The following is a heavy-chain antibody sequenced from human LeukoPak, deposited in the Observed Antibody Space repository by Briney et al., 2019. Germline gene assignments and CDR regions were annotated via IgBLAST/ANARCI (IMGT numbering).Heavy chain of an antibody. CDR2: ISAYNGNT. V-gene: IGHV1-18*01. CDR1: GYTFTSYG. J-gene: IGHJ6*02. Sequence: ASVKVSCKASGYTFTSYGISWVRQAPGQGLEWMGWISAYNGNTNYAQKLQGRVTMTTDTSTSTAYMELRSLRSDDTAVYYCARDMSPYYDFWSGYFSYYGMDVWGQGTTVNVSS. D-gene: IGHD3-3*01. CDR3: ARDMSPYYDFWSGYFSYYGMDV.